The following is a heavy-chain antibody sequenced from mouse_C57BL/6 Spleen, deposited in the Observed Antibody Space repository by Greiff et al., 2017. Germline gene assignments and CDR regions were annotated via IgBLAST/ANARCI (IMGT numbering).Heavy chain of an antibody. CDR1: GYTFTDYY. D-gene: IGHD1-1*01. V-gene: IGHV1-26*01. CDR3: ARDPSITTVVATGDAMDY. CDR2: INPNNGGT. J-gene: IGHJ4*01. Sequence: EVQLQQSGPELVKPGASVKISCKASGYTFTDYYMNWVKQSHGKSLEWIGDINPNNGGTSYNQKFKGKATLTVDKSSSTAYMELRSLTSEDSAVYYCARDPSITTVVATGDAMDYWGQGTSVTVSS.